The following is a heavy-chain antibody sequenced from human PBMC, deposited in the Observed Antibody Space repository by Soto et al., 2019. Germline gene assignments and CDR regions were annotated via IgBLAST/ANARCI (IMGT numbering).Heavy chain of an antibody. CDR3: ARGPFGELLADYYGMDV. Sequence: PGGSLRLSCAASGFTFSSYWMSWVRQAPGKGLEWVANIKQDGSEKYYVDSVKGRFTISRDNAKNSLYLQMNSLRAEDTAVYYCARGPFGELLADYYGMDVWGQGTTVTVSS. CDR2: IKQDGSEK. J-gene: IGHJ6*02. V-gene: IGHV3-7*04. CDR1: GFTFSSYW. D-gene: IGHD3-10*01.